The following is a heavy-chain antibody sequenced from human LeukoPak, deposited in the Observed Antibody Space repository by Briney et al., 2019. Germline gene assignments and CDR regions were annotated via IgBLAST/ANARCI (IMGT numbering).Heavy chain of an antibody. Sequence: SETLSLTCSVYGGSFSDYYWIWIRQPPGKGLEWIGEINHSGSTNYNPDNPSLKSRVTISVDTSKSQFSLELSSVTAADTAVYYCARGPDEHHTFDSWGQGTLVTVSS. CDR2: INHSGST. V-gene: IGHV4-34*01. CDR1: GGSFSDYY. J-gene: IGHJ4*02. CDR3: ARGPDEHHTFDS.